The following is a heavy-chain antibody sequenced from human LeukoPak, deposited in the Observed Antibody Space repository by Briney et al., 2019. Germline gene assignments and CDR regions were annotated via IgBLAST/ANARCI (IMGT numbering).Heavy chain of an antibody. Sequence: SETLSLTCAVYGGSFSGYYWSWIRQPPGKGLEWIGEINHSGSTDYNPSLKSRVTISVDTSKNQFSLKLSSVTAADTAVYYCARSDGYGLVDIWGQGTMVTVSS. CDR1: GGSFSGYY. J-gene: IGHJ3*02. V-gene: IGHV4-34*01. CDR2: INHSGST. D-gene: IGHD3-10*01. CDR3: ARSDGYGLVDI.